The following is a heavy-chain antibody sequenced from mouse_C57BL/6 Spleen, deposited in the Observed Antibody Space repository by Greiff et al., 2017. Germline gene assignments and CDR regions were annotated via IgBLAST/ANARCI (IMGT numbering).Heavy chain of an antibody. CDR2: IRSKSNNYAT. V-gene: IGHV10-1*01. J-gene: IGHJ4*01. D-gene: IGHD2-1*01. CDR1: GFSFNTYA. Sequence: EADGGLVQPKGSLKLSCAASGFSFNTYAMNWVRQAPGKGLEWVARIRSKSNNYATYYADSVKDRFTISRDDSESMLYLQMNNLKTEDTAMYYCVRHDYGNPYYYAMDYWGQGTSVTVSS. CDR3: VRHDYGNPYYYAMDY.